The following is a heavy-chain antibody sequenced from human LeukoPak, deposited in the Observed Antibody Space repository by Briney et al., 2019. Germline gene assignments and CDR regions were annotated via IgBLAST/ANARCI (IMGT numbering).Heavy chain of an antibody. V-gene: IGHV4-59*01. Sequence: SETLSLTCTVSGGSISSYWSWIRQPPGKGLEWIGCIHYTGSTNYNPSLKSRVTISVDTSKNQFSLKLSYCATGRAYSSVDYWGQGTLVTVSS. CDR2: IHYTGST. J-gene: IGHJ4*02. CDR1: GGSISSY. D-gene: IGHD6-19*01. CDR3: Y.